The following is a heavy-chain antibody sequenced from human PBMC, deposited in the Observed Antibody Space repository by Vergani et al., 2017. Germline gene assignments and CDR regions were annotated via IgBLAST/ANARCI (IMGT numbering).Heavy chain of an antibody. Sequence: QVPLVQSGAEVKKPGASVKVSCKASGYTFTSYYMHWVRPAPGQGLEWMGIINPSGGSTSYAQKFQGRVTMTRDTSTNTVYMELSSLRSEDTAVYYCARAGFTAMVFGGNFDYWGQGTLVTVSS. CDR2: INPSGGST. J-gene: IGHJ4*02. V-gene: IGHV1-46*01. CDR1: GYTFTSYY. CDR3: ARAGFTAMVFGGNFDY. D-gene: IGHD5-18*01.